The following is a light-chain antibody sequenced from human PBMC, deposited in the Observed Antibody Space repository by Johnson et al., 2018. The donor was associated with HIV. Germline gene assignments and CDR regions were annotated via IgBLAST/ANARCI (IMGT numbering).Light chain of an antibody. J-gene: IGLJ1*01. CDR2: ENN. V-gene: IGLV1-41*01. Sequence: HSVLTQPPSVSAAPGQKVTISCSGNSSNIGNNYISWYQLLPGAPPKLLIYENNKRPSGIPDRFSGSKSGTSATLGITGLWPEDEADYYCLAWDTGGVFGTGTKVTVL. CDR3: LAWDTGGV. CDR1: SSNIGNNY.